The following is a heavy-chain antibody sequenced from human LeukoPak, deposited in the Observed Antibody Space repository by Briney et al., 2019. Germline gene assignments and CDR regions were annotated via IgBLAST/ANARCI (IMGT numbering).Heavy chain of an antibody. CDR3: ARDGGTSGYYYYYGMDV. Sequence: PSETLSLTCTVSGDSISSSTYYWGWIRQPPGKGLEWIGSMYYSGSTYYNPSLKSRVTISVDTSKNQFSLKLSSVTAADTAVYYCARDGGTSGYYYYYGMDVWGQGTTVTVSS. J-gene: IGHJ6*02. D-gene: IGHD3-3*01. CDR1: GDSISSSTYY. V-gene: IGHV4-39*07. CDR2: MYYSGST.